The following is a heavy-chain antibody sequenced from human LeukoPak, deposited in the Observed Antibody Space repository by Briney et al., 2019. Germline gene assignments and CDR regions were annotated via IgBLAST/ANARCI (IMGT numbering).Heavy chain of an antibody. D-gene: IGHD3-22*01. CDR1: GFTFSSYW. J-gene: IGHJ6*03. CDR2: IKQDGSEK. Sequence: GGSLRLSCAASGFTFSSYWMSWVRQAPGKGLEWVANIKQDGSEKYYVDSVKGRFTISRDNAKNSLYLQMNSLRAEDTAVYYCAREVTYYYDSPCYYYMDVWGKGTTVTISS. V-gene: IGHV3-7*01. CDR3: AREVTYYYDSPCYYYMDV.